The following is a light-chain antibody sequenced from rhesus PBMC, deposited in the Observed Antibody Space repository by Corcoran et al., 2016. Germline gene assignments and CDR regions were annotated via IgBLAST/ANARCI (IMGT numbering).Light chain of an antibody. Sequence: QAALTQPRSVSGSPGQSVTISCTGTSSDIGGYNYVSWYQQHPGTAPKLMIYEVSKRPSGVSDRFSGSKSGNTASLTISGLQAEDEADYHCSSYAGNNTYIFGAGTRLTVL. CDR1: SSDIGGYNY. CDR3: SSYAGNNTYI. V-gene: IGLV2-32*02. J-gene: IGLJ1*01. CDR2: EVS.